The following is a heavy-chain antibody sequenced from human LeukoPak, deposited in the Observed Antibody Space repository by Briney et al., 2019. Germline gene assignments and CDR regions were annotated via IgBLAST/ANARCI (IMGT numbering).Heavy chain of an antibody. CDR2: IRYDGSNK. V-gene: IGHV3-30*02. CDR1: GFTFSSYG. CDR3: AKERDTAMVTIDY. Sequence: GGSLRLSCAASGFTFSSYGMHWVRQAPGKGLEGVAFIRYDGSNKCYADSVKGRFTISRDNSKNTLYLQMNSLRAEDTAVYYCAKERDTAMVTIDYWGQGTLVTVSS. J-gene: IGHJ4*02. D-gene: IGHD5-18*01.